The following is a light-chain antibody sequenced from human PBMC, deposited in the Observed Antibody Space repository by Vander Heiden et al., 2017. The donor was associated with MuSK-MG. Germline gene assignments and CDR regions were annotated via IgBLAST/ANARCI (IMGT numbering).Light chain of an antibody. CDR2: DVS. J-gene: IGLJ2*01. CDR1: SSDVGGYNY. CDR3: SSYTSSSTPV. V-gene: IGLV2-14*01. Sequence: QSALTQPASVSGSPGQSITISCTGTSSDVGGYNYVSWYQQHPGKAPKLMIYDVSNRPSGVSNRFSGSKSGNTDSLTISGLQAEDEADDYCSSYTSSSTPVFGGGTKLTVL.